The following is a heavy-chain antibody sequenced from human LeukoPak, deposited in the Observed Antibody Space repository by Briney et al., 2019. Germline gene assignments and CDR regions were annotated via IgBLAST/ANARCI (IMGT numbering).Heavy chain of an antibody. Sequence: GASVRVSCKASGYTFTGYYMHWVQQAPGQGLEWMGWMNPSSGERKYVQSFQGRVTLTRDTSITTAYMELSSLTSDDTAVYYCAISYGRVAGTDFDYWGQGTLVSVAS. D-gene: IGHD6-19*01. CDR3: AISYGRVAGTDFDY. V-gene: IGHV1-2*02. CDR1: GYTFTGYY. J-gene: IGHJ4*02. CDR2: MNPSSGER.